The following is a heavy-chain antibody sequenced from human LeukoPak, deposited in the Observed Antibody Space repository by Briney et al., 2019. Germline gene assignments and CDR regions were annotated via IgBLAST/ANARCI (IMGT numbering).Heavy chain of an antibody. V-gene: IGHV3-23*01. CDR1: GFTFSSYA. J-gene: IGHJ3*02. CDR2: ISGSGGST. Sequence: PGGSLRLPCAASGFTFSSYAMSWVRQAPGKGLEWVSAISGSGGSTYYADSVKGRFTISRDNSKNALYLQMNSLRAEDTAVYYCAKDLFVTYYDSSGYYGAFDIWGQGTMVTVSS. D-gene: IGHD3-22*01. CDR3: AKDLFVTYYDSSGYYGAFDI.